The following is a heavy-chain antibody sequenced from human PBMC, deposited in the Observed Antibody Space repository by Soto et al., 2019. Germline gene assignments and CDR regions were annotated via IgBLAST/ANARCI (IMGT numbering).Heavy chain of an antibody. Sequence: PGGSLRLSCAASGFTFSSYGMHWVRQAPGKGLEWVAVIWYDGSNKYYADSVKGRFTISRDNSKNTPYLQMNSLRTEDTAVYYCAKLDCSSTSCYNLDWGQGTLVTVSS. CDR2: IWYDGSNK. J-gene: IGHJ4*02. CDR1: GFTFSSYG. V-gene: IGHV3-33*06. D-gene: IGHD2-2*02. CDR3: AKLDCSSTSCYNLD.